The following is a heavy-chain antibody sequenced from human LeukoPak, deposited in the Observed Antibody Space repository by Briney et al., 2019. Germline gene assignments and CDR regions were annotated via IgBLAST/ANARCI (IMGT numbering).Heavy chain of an antibody. CDR2: IRSKAYGGTT. Sequence: GGSLRLSCTASGFTFGDYAMSWVRQAPGKGLEWVGSIRSKAYGGTTEYAASVKGRFTISRDDSKSIAYLQMNSLKTEDTAVYYCTWGYCSGGSCYSATLDYWGQGTLVTVSS. V-gene: IGHV3-49*04. CDR3: TWGYCSGGSCYSATLDY. D-gene: IGHD2-15*01. J-gene: IGHJ4*02. CDR1: GFTFGDYA.